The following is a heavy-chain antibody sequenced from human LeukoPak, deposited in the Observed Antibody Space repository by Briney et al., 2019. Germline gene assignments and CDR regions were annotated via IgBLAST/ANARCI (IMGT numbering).Heavy chain of an antibody. J-gene: IGHJ3*02. CDR2: LDYSGNA. CDR1: GGSISTNTFY. V-gene: IGHV4-39*07. CDR3: ARNPALDYYDSSGYPPPDAFDI. D-gene: IGHD3-22*01. Sequence: SETLSLTCTVSGGSISTNTFYWAWIRQPPGKGLEWIGTLDYSGNAYYNPSLKSRVTISVDTSKNQFSLKLSSVTAADTAVYYCARNPALDYYDSSGYPPPDAFDIWGQGTMVTVSS.